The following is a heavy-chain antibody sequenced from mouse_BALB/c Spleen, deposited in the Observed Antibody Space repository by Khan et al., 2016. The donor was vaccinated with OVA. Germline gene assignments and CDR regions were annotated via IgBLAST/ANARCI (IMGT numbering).Heavy chain of an antibody. V-gene: IGHV5-4*02. CDR3: ARAVYVGCAY. Sequence: EVELVESGGGLVKPGGSLKLSCAASGFTFSDYYMNWVRQTPEKRLEWVATISDGGGYTYCPDSVKGRFTISRDNAKNNQYLQMSSLKTEDTAMYYCARAVYVGCAYWGQGTLVTVSA. CDR1: GFTFSDYY. J-gene: IGHJ3*01. D-gene: IGHD2-10*02. CDR2: ISDGGGYT.